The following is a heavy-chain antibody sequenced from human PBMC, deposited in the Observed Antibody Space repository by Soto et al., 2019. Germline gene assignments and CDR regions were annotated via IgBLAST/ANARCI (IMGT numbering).Heavy chain of an antibody. CDR2: IYYSGST. Sequence: PSETLSLTCAVSGVSIHNSHSFWGWIGQPPGKGLEFIGSIYYSGSTNYNPSLKSRVTISVDTSKNQFSLKLSSVTAADTAVYYCARGGVRYCSGGSCYYHWFDPWGQGTLVTVSS. J-gene: IGHJ5*02. CDR3: ARGGVRYCSGGSCYYHWFDP. CDR1: GVSIHNSHSF. D-gene: IGHD2-15*01. V-gene: IGHV4-39*07.